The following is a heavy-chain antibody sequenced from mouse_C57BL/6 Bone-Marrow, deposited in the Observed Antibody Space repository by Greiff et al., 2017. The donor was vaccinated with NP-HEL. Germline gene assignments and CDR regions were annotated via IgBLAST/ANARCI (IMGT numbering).Heavy chain of an antibody. V-gene: IGHV1-5*01. J-gene: IGHJ4*01. D-gene: IGHD2-1*01. CDR2: IYPGNSDT. CDR3: TDGNYYYAMDY. CDR1: GYTFTSYW. Sequence: SGTVLARPGASVKMSCKTSGYTFTSYWMHWVKQRPGQGLEWIGAIYPGNSDTSYNQKFKGKAKLTAVTSASTAYMELSSLTTEDSAVFYWTDGNYYYAMDYWGQGASGTVSS.